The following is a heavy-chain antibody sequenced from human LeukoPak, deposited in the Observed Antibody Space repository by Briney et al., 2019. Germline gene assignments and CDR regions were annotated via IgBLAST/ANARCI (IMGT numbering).Heavy chain of an antibody. J-gene: IGHJ4*02. CDR2: IKQGGSEK. Sequence: GGSLRLSCAASGFTFSSYWMSWVRQAPGKGLEWVANIKQGGSEKYYAASVKGRFTISRDDAKNSLYLQMNSLTAEDTAVYYCARLVREVTNFESWGQGTLVTVSS. D-gene: IGHD3-10*01. V-gene: IGHV3-7*01. CDR3: ARLVREVTNFES. CDR1: GFTFSSYW.